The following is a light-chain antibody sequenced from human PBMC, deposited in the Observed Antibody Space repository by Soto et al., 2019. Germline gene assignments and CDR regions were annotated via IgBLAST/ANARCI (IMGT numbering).Light chain of an antibody. V-gene: IGKV1-5*01. CDR2: DAS. J-gene: IGKJ2*01. CDR3: QQYNSPYT. CDR1: QSISSW. Sequence: DIPMTQSPSTLSASVGDRVTITCRASQSISSWLAWYQQTPGKAPKLLIYDASSLESGVPSRFSGSGSGTEFTLTISSLQPEDFATYYCQQYNSPYTFGQGTKLEIK.